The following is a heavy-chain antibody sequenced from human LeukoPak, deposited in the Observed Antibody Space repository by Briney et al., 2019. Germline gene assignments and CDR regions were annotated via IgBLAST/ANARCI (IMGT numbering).Heavy chain of an antibody. J-gene: IGHJ6*03. Sequence: PSETLSLTCTVSGGSISSGSYYWSWIRQPAGKGLEWIGRIYTSGSTNYNPSLKSRVTISVDTSKDQFSLKLSSMTAADTAVYYCARGVHSSSWYFSNYYYYMDVWGKGTTVTVSS. V-gene: IGHV4-61*02. D-gene: IGHD6-13*01. CDR2: IYTSGST. CDR3: ARGVHSSSWYFSNYYYYMDV. CDR1: GGSISSGSYY.